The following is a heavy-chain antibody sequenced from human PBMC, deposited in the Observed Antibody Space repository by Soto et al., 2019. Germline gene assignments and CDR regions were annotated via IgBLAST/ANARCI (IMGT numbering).Heavy chain of an antibody. J-gene: IGHJ6*02. Sequence: ASVKVSCKASGYTFTTFDLNWVRQATGQGLEWVGWMNPNSGNTGYAQKFQGRVTMTRNTSISTAYMELGSLRSEDTAVYFCARDHCTTTNCYTSIYCYGMDVWGQGTTVTVSS. CDR1: GYTFTTFD. CDR2: MNPNSGNT. CDR3: ARDHCTTTNCYTSIYCYGMDV. V-gene: IGHV1-8*01. D-gene: IGHD2-2*02.